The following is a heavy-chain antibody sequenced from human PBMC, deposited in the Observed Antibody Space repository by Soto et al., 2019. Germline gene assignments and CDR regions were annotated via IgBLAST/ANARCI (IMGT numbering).Heavy chain of an antibody. Sequence: PSETLSLTCTVSGGSISSSSYYWGRIRQPPGKGLEWIGSIYYSGSTYYNPSLKSRVTISVDTSKNQFSLKLSSVTAADTAVYYCARHRAAMIVVVTPTYFDYWGQGTLVTVSS. CDR2: IYYSGST. CDR1: GGSISSSSYY. V-gene: IGHV4-39*01. D-gene: IGHD3-22*01. CDR3: ARHRAAMIVVVTPTYFDY. J-gene: IGHJ4*02.